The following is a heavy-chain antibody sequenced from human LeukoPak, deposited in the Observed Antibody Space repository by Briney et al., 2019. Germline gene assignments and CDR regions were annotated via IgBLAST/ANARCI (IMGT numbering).Heavy chain of an antibody. CDR3: TKAVSEYSSSSWDY. CDR1: TLTLNNYW. Sequence: GGSLRLSCTASTLTLNNYWMSWVRQAPGKGLEWVSTITYSGGNTHYADSVKGRFTISRDNSKNTLYLQMNSLRAEDTAVYYCTKAVSEYSSSSWDYWGQGTLVTVSS. CDR2: ITYSGGNT. V-gene: IGHV3-23*01. D-gene: IGHD6-6*01. J-gene: IGHJ4*02.